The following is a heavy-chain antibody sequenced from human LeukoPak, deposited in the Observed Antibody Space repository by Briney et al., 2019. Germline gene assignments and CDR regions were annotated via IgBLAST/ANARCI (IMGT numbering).Heavy chain of an antibody. V-gene: IGHV1-18*01. D-gene: IGHD2-15*01. Sequence: GASVKVSCKASGYTSTSYGISWVRQAPGQGLEWMGWISAYNGNTNYAQKLQGRVTMTTDTSTSTAYMELRSLRSDDTAVYYCARDGYCSGGSCYFLAPFDYWGQGTLVTVSS. CDR3: ARDGYCSGGSCYFLAPFDY. J-gene: IGHJ4*02. CDR2: ISAYNGNT. CDR1: GYTSTSYG.